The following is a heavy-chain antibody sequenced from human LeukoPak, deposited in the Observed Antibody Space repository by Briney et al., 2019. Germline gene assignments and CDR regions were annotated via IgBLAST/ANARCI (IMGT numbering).Heavy chain of an antibody. CDR2: MNPNSGNT. CDR3: ARGSLLWFGELSRKGAFDI. D-gene: IGHD3-10*01. Sequence: ASVKVSCKASGYTFTGYYMHWVRQAPGQGLEWMGWMNPNSGNTGYAQKFQGRVTMTRNTSISTAYMELSSLRSEDTAVYYCARGSLLWFGELSRKGAFDIWGQGTMVTVSS. CDR1: GYTFTGYY. J-gene: IGHJ3*02. V-gene: IGHV1-8*02.